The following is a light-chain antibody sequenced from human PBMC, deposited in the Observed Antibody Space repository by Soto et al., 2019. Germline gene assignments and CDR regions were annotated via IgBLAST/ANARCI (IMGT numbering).Light chain of an antibody. V-gene: IGLV2-11*01. CDR1: SSNVGGYNY. J-gene: IGLJ3*02. Sequence: QSVLTQPRSVSGSPGQSVTISCTGTSSNVGGYNYVSWYQQHPGKSPKLMLYDVSKRPSGVPDRFSGSKSGNTASLTISGLQAEDAADYYCCSYAGSYTLVFGGGTKLTVL. CDR2: DVS. CDR3: CSYAGSYTLV.